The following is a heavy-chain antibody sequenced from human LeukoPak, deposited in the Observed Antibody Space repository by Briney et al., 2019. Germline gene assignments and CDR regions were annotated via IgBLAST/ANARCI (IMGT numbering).Heavy chain of an antibody. CDR1: GFTFSSYG. CDR2: IYTGGNT. CDR3: ARGDDSGYYDYFDY. D-gene: IGHD3-22*01. J-gene: IGHJ4*02. V-gene: IGHV3-NL1*01. Sequence: GRSLRLSCAASGFTFSSYGMHWVRQAPGKGLEWVSTIYTGGNTYYAASVKGRFTISRDFSKNTVFLHMNSLRAEDTAMYYCARGDDSGYYDYFDYWGQGALVTVSS.